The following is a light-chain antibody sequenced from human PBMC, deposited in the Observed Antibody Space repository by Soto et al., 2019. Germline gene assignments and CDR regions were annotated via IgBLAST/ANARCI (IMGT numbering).Light chain of an antibody. Sequence: QSVLTQPASVSASPGQSITISCTGTSSDVGYYDYVSWYQRHPGKAPKLMIYDVTNRPSGVSNRFSGSKSGNTASLTISGLQAEDEADYYCSSYTSSRTVLFGGGTKLTVL. CDR1: SSDVGYYDY. CDR3: SSYTSSRTVL. CDR2: DVT. J-gene: IGLJ2*01. V-gene: IGLV2-14*01.